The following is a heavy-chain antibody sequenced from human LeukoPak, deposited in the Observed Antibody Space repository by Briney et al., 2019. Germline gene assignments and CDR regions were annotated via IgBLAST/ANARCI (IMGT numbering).Heavy chain of an antibody. Sequence: ASVKVSCKASGYTFTRHYMNWVRQAPGQGLEWMGKINPSSGGTGYAQKFQGRVTMTRDTSTGTVYMELTSLRSEDTAVYYCARDGLYCTNGVCSSDIWGQGTLVTVSS. CDR2: INPSSGGT. D-gene: IGHD2-8*01. CDR3: ARDGLYCTNGVCSSDI. V-gene: IGHV1-46*01. J-gene: IGHJ3*02. CDR1: GYTFTRHY.